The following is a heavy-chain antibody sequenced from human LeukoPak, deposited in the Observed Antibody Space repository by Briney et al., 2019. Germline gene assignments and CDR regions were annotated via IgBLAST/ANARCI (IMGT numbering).Heavy chain of an antibody. CDR1: GASINSGGYS. V-gene: IGHV4-30-4*07. CDR2: IHDSGST. D-gene: IGHD6-13*01. J-gene: IGHJ5*02. Sequence: PSETLSLTCAVSGASINSGGYSWSWIRQTPGKGLEWIAYIHDSGSTYYNPSLKSRVTISIDTSKNQFSLKLNSVTAADTAVYYCARVVAAAGNNWFDPWGQGTLVTVSS. CDR3: ARVVAAAGNNWFDP.